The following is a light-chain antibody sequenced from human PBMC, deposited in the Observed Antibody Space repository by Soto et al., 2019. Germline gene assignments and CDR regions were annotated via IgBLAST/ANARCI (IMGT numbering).Light chain of an antibody. V-gene: IGLV1-51*01. CDR2: DNN. J-gene: IGLJ2*01. Sequence: QSVLTQPPSASAAPGQKVTISCSGTSSNIGNNFVSWYQQLPGPVPKLLFYDNNKRPSGIPDRFSGSNSGTSATLDITGLETGDEADYYCATWDTGPSVFVVFGGGTQLTVL. CDR3: ATWDTGPSVFVV. CDR1: SSNIGNNF.